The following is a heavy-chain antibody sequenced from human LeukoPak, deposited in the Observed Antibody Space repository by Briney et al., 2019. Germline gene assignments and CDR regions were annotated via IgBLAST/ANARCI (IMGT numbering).Heavy chain of an antibody. CDR1: GGSISSHY. V-gene: IGHV4-59*11. D-gene: IGHD2/OR15-2a*01. Sequence: SETLSLTCTVSGGSISSHYWSWIRQPPGKGLEGIGYIYYIGGTNYNPSLKRRVTISVDTSKNQFSLKLSSVTAADTAVYYCARSFHAYFDYWGQGTLVAVSS. CDR3: ARSFHAYFDY. J-gene: IGHJ4*02. CDR2: IYYIGGT.